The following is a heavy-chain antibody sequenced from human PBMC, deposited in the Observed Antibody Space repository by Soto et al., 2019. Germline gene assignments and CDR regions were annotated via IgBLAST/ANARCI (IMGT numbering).Heavy chain of an antibody. D-gene: IGHD3-10*01. CDR1: GFTFDAYA. V-gene: IGHV3-9*01. J-gene: IGHJ4*02. CDR2: ISWNSGSK. CDR3: EKDIVRFGDFTEFDY. Sequence: GGSLRLSCAASGFTFDAYAMHWVRQAPGKGLEWVSGISWNSGSKGYADSVKGRFTISRDNAKNSLYLQMNSLRAEDTALYYCEKDIVRFGDFTEFDYWGQGTLVTVSS.